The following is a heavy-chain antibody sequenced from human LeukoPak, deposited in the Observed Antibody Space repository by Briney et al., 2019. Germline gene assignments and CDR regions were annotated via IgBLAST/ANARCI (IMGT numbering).Heavy chain of an antibody. V-gene: IGHV4-59*01. D-gene: IGHD4-23*01. Sequence: PSETLSLTCTVSGGSISSYYWSWIRQPPGKGLEWIGYIYYSGSTNYNPSLKSRVTISVDTSKNQFSLKLSSVTAADTAVYCCARDTTVVPAYYYYGMDVWGQGTTVTVSS. CDR1: GGSISSYY. CDR2: IYYSGST. CDR3: ARDTTVVPAYYYYGMDV. J-gene: IGHJ6*02.